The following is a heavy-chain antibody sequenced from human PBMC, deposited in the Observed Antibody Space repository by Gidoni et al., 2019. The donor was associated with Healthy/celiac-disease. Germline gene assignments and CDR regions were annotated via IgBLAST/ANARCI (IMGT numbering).Heavy chain of an antibody. CDR2: FIPILGIA. CDR1: GGTFSSYA. J-gene: IGHJ4*02. Sequence: QVQLVQSGAEVKKPGSSVKVSCKASGGTFSSYAISWVRQATGQGLEWMGRFIPILGIANYAQKFQGRVTITADKSTSTAYMELSSLRSEDTAVYYCARGAGRDGYNYVDYWGQGTLVTVSS. CDR3: ARGAGRDGYNYVDY. V-gene: IGHV1-69*04. D-gene: IGHD5-12*01.